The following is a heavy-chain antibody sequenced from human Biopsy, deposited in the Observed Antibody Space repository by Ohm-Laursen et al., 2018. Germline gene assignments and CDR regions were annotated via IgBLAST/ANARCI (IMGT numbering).Heavy chain of an antibody. V-gene: IGHV4-59*02. CDR2: VYNGGIT. J-gene: IGHJ5*02. Sequence: SQTLSLTCIVSGDSVTKYYWSWIRQPPGKGLEWIGHVYNGGITNYNPSLKSRVTISKDTSKNQFSLQLSSVTAADTAVYYCARTPRDSFWSGSYKRGLWFDPWGQGTLVTVSS. D-gene: IGHD3-3*01. CDR1: GDSVTKYY. CDR3: ARTPRDSFWSGSYKRGLWFDP.